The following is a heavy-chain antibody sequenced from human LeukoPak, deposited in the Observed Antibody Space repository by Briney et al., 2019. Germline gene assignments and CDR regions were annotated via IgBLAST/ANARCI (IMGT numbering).Heavy chain of an antibody. CDR2: ISWNSGSI. CDR1: GFTFDDYA. Sequence: PGRSLRLSCAASGFTFDDYAMHWVRQAPGKGLEWVSGISWNSGSIGYADSVKGRFTISRDNAKNSLYLQMNSLRAEDTAVYYCARAPPGPSYSSSRTHFDYWGQGTLVTVSS. D-gene: IGHD6-6*01. CDR3: ARAPPGPSYSSSRTHFDY. V-gene: IGHV3-9*01. J-gene: IGHJ4*02.